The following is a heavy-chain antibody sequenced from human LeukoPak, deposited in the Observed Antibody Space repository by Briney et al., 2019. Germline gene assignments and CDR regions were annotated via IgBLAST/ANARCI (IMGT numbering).Heavy chain of an antibody. CDR3: ARETGHGYNWMGY. J-gene: IGHJ4*02. V-gene: IGHV1-69*01. CDR1: GGTFSTYS. D-gene: IGHD5-24*01. CDR2: IIPIFGAA. Sequence: SVKVSCKASGGTFSTYSISWVRQAPGQGLEWMGGIIPIFGAANSAQKFQGRVTITADESTNTAYMELTSLRSEDTAVYYCARETGHGYNWMGYWGQGTLVTVSS.